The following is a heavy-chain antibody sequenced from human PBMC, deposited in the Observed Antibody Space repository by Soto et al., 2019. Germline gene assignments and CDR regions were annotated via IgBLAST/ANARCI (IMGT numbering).Heavy chain of an antibody. D-gene: IGHD6-13*01. V-gene: IGHV3-11*01. CDR2: ISSSGSTI. Sequence: GGSLRLSCAASGFTFIDYYMSWIRQAPWKGLEWVSYISSSGSTIYYADSVKGRFTISRDNAKNSLYLQMNSLRAEDTAVYYCATQLTGYSSSWYIFDYWGQGTLVTVS. CDR3: ATQLTGYSSSWYIFDY. J-gene: IGHJ4*02. CDR1: GFTFIDYY.